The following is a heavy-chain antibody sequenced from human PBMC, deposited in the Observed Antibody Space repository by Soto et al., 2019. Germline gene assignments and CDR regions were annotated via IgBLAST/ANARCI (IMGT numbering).Heavy chain of an antibody. Sequence: QVQLVQSGAEVKKPGASVKVSCKASGYTFASYAISRMRQAPGQGLEWMGWITAYNGNTNYAQKLQGRVTMTTVTSASTAYMQLRRLRSDDTAVYYWAREPPPPDYWGQGTLVTVS. CDR1: GYTFASYA. J-gene: IGHJ4*02. CDR3: AREPPPPDY. CDR2: ITAYNGNT. V-gene: IGHV1-18*01.